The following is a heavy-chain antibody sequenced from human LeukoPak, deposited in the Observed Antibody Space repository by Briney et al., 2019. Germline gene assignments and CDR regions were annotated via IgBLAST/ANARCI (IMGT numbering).Heavy chain of an antibody. CDR1: GGSFSGYY. D-gene: IGHD2-2*01. CDR3: ARGVPAAMRYYYYMDV. J-gene: IGHJ6*03. Sequence: SETLSLTCAVYGGSFSGYYWSWIRQPPGKGLEWIGEINHSGNTNYNPSLKSRVTISVDTSKNQFSLKLSSVTAADTAVYYCARGVPAAMRYYYYMDVWGKGTTVTISS. CDR2: INHSGNT. V-gene: IGHV4-34*01.